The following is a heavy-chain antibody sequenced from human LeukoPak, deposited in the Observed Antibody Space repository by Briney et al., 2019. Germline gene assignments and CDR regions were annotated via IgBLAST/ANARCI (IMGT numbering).Heavy chain of an antibody. V-gene: IGHV3-23*01. CDR1: GFTFSSYA. J-gene: IGHJ4*02. Sequence: QTGGSLRLSCAASGFTFSSYAMSWVRQAPGKGLEWVSAISGSGGSTYYADSVKGRFTISRDNSKNTLYLQMNSLRAEDTAVYYCGQEAHYYDSSGYYPSPIIDFDYWGQGTLVTVSS. D-gene: IGHD3-22*01. CDR2: ISGSGGST. CDR3: GQEAHYYDSSGYYPSPIIDFDY.